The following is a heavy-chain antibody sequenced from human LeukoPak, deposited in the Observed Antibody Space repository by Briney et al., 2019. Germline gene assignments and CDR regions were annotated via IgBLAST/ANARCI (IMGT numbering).Heavy chain of an antibody. CDR2: ISYDGSNK. Sequence: GRSLRLSGAASGFTFSSYAMHWVRQAPGKGLEWVAVISYDGSNKYYADSVKGRFTISRDNSKNTLYLQMNSLRAEDTAVYYCARPLSRGQLLPVDAFDIWGQGTMVTVSS. CDR1: GFTFSSYA. CDR3: ARPLSRGQLLPVDAFDI. J-gene: IGHJ3*02. V-gene: IGHV3-30-3*01. D-gene: IGHD2-2*01.